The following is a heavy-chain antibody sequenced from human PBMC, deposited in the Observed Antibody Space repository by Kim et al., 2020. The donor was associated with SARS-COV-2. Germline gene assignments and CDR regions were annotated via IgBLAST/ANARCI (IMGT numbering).Heavy chain of an antibody. CDR1: GGTFSSYA. Sequence: SVKVSCKASGGTFSSYAISWVRQAPGQGLEWMGGIIPIFGTANYAQKFQGRVTITADESTSTAYMELSSLRSEDTAVYYCGYSYGTVRVYYYGMDVWGQGTTVTVSS. D-gene: IGHD5-18*01. CDR2: IIPIFGTA. J-gene: IGHJ6*02. CDR3: GYSYGTVRVYYYGMDV. V-gene: IGHV1-69*13.